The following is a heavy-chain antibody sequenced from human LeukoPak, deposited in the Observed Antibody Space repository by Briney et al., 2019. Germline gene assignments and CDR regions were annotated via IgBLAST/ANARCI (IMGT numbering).Heavy chain of an antibody. V-gene: IGHV3-21*01. D-gene: IGHD5-12*01. CDR2: ISSSSSYI. Sequence: GGSLRLSCAASGFTSSSYSMNWVRQAPGKGLEWVSSISSSSSYIYYADSVKGRFTISRDNAKNSLYLQMNSLRAEDTAVYYCASHSGYDIQKRDYWGQGTLVTVSS. CDR1: GFTSSSYS. J-gene: IGHJ4*02. CDR3: ASHSGYDIQKRDY.